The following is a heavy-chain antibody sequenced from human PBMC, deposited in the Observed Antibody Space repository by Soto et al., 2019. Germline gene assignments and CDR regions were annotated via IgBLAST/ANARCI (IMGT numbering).Heavy chain of an antibody. D-gene: IGHD6-6*01. CDR1: GFTFSSYW. CDR3: ARDLEGPLYSSSSEWFDP. J-gene: IGHJ5*02. CDR2: INSDGSST. Sequence: EVQLVESGGGLVQPGGSLRLSCAASGFTFSSYWMHWVRQAPGKGLVWVSRINSDGSSTSYADSVKGRFTISRDNAKNALYMQVNSLRAEDTAVYYCARDLEGPLYSSSSEWFDPWGQGTLVTVSS. V-gene: IGHV3-74*01.